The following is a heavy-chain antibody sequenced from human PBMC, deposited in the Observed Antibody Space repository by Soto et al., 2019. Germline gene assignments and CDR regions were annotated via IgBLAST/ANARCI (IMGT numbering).Heavy chain of an antibody. V-gene: IGHV4-61*01. Sequence: PSETLSLTCTVSGGSISNGNYYWSWIRQHPGKGLEWIGYIYYSGSINYNPSLKSRVTISVDTSKNQFSLKLSSVTAADTAVYYCARHRYSYGVYYFDYWGQGTLVTVSS. J-gene: IGHJ4*02. CDR2: IYYSGSI. CDR3: ARHRYSYGVYYFDY. D-gene: IGHD5-18*01. CDR1: GGSISNGNYY.